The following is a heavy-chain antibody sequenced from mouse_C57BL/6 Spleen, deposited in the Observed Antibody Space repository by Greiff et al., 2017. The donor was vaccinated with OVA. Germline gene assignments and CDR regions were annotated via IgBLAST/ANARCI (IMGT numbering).Heavy chain of an antibody. CDR1: GFTFSDYG. J-gene: IGHJ4*01. CDR3: ARANWGGHYYAMDY. D-gene: IGHD4-1*01. CDR2: ISSGSSTI. V-gene: IGHV5-17*01. Sequence: DVKLVESGGGLVKPGGSLKLSCAASGFTFSDYGMHWVRQAPEKGLEWVAYISSGSSTIYYADTVKGRFTISRDNAKNTLFLQMTSLRSEDTAMYYCARANWGGHYYAMDYWGQGTSVTVSS.